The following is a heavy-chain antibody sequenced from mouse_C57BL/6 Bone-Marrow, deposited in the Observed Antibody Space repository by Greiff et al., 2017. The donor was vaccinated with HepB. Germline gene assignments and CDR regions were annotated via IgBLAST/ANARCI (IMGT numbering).Heavy chain of an antibody. D-gene: IGHD2-4*01. CDR2: IWSDGST. Sequence: VKLMESGPGLVAPSQSLSITCTVSGFSLTSYGVHWVRQPPGKGLEWLVVIWSDGSTTYNSALKSRLSISKDNSKSQVFLKMNSLQTDDTAMYYCARPYYDYDYAMDYWGQGTSVTVSS. J-gene: IGHJ4*01. CDR1: GFSLTSYG. CDR3: ARPYYDYDYAMDY. V-gene: IGHV2-6*03.